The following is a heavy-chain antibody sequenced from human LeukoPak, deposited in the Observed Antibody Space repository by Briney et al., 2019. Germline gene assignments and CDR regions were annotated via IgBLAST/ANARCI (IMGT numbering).Heavy chain of an antibody. Sequence: SETLSLTCNVSGGSFSGYYWTWIRQPPGKGLEWIGSIYYSGSTYYNPSLKSRVTISVDTSKNQFSLKLSSVTAADTAVYYCARDARGGQWLGMDVWGQGTTVTVSS. V-gene: IGHV4-39*07. J-gene: IGHJ6*02. D-gene: IGHD6-19*01. CDR1: GGSFSGYY. CDR3: ARDARGGQWLGMDV. CDR2: IYYSGST.